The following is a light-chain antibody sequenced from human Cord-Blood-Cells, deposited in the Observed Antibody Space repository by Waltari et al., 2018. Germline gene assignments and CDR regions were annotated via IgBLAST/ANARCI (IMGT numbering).Light chain of an antibody. Sequence: DIQMNQSPYSLSASLGDRVTITCRASQSISSYLNWYQQKPGQAPNLLIYAASSLQSGVPSRFSGRGSGTDFTLTISSLQPEDFATYYCQQSYSTPITFCQGTRLEIK. J-gene: IGKJ5*01. CDR3: QQSYSTPIT. CDR2: AAS. CDR1: QSISSY. V-gene: IGKV1-39*01.